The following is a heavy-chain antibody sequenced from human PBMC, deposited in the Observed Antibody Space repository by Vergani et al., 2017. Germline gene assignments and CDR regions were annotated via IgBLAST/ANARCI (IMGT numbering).Heavy chain of an antibody. CDR3: ARKTNGFDP. Sequence: QVQLQESGPGLVKPSETLSLTCTISGASVRSYFWSWIRQPPGKELEYIGYMYYSGNTDYNPSLKSRVTMSLDTSKNQFSLELTSVTAADTAVYYCARKTNGFDPWGRGTLVTVSS. CDR2: MYYSGNT. J-gene: IGHJ5*02. V-gene: IGHV4-59*02. CDR1: GASVRSYF.